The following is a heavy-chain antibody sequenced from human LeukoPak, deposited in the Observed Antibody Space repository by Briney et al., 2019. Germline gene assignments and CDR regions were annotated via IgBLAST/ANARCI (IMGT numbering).Heavy chain of an antibody. V-gene: IGHV3-9*01. CDR3: AKGPGIAVAGPLGY. J-gene: IGHJ4*02. Sequence: GGSLRLSCAASGFTFDDYAMRWVRQAPGKGLGWVSGISWNSGSIGYADSVKGRFTISRDNAKNSLYLQMNSLRAEYTALYYCAKGPGIAVAGPLGYWGQGTLVTVSS. D-gene: IGHD6-19*01. CDR1: GFTFDDYA. CDR2: ISWNSGSI.